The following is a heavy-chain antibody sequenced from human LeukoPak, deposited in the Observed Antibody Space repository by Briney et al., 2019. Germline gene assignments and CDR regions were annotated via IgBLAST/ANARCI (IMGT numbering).Heavy chain of an antibody. Sequence: SETLSLTCAVYGGSFSGYYWSWIRQPPGKGLEWTGEINHSGSTNYNPSLKSRVTISVDTSKNQFSLKLSSVTAADTAVYCCARGHQLPPAFYFDYWGQGTLVTVSS. J-gene: IGHJ4*02. D-gene: IGHD2-2*01. CDR1: GGSFSGYY. CDR3: ARGHQLPPAFYFDY. V-gene: IGHV4-34*01. CDR2: INHSGST.